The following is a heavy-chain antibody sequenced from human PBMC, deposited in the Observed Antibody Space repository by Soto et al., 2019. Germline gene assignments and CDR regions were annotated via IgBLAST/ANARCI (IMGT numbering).Heavy chain of an antibody. V-gene: IGHV6-1*01. CDR3: ARGEQYSGRIFDY. CDR2: TYYRSKWYY. D-gene: IGHD1-26*01. Sequence: SQTLSLTCAMTGESVSSNSAGWSWVRQSPSRGLEWLGRTYYRSKWYYEYAVSVRGRITINPDTSKNQYSLQLNSVTPEDTAVYFCARGEQYSGRIFDYWGQGTLVTVSS. J-gene: IGHJ4*01. CDR1: GESVSSNSAG.